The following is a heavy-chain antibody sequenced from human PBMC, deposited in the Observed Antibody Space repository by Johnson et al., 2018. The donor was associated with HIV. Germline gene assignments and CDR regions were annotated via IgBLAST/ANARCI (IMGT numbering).Heavy chain of an antibody. V-gene: IGHV3-23*04. D-gene: IGHD2-15*01. J-gene: IGHJ3*02. Sequence: VQLVESVGGVVQPGRSLRLSCAASGFALSHYAMHWVRQAPGKGLELVSGISGSGGSLYYAESVKGRFTISRDNSKNTLYLQMNSLRAGDTAVYYCARGGYCSGGSCYPGAFDIWCQGTMVTVSS. CDR1: GFALSHYA. CDR3: ARGGYCSGGSCYPGAFDI. CDR2: ISGSGGSL.